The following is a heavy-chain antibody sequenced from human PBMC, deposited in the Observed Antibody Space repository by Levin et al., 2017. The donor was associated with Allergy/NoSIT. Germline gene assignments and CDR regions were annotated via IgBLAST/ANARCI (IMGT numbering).Heavy chain of an antibody. CDR3: AKLPAPDPRILHDAFDV. V-gene: IGHV3-23*01. Sequence: GESLKISCAASGFTFTTYHAMSWVRQTPGRGLEWVCGISGSGDSTQYADSVKGRFTISRDNSKNTVSLQMSSLTAGDSAVYYCAKLPAPDPRILHDAFDVWVQGTIVTVSS. CDR2: ISGSGDST. D-gene: IGHD2/OR15-2a*01. J-gene: IGHJ3*01. CDR1: GFTFTTYHA.